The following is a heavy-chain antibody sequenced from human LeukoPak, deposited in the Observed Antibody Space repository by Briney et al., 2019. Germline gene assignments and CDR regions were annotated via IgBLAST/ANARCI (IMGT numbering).Heavy chain of an antibody. CDR3: ARDTAPYSSSSGSAY. V-gene: IGHV1-18*01. CDR2: ISAYNGNT. CDR1: GYTFTSYG. J-gene: IGHJ4*02. D-gene: IGHD6-6*01. Sequence: ASVKVSCKASGYTFTSYGISWVRQAPGQGLEWMGWISAYNGNTNYAQKLQGRVTMTTDTSTSTAYMELRSLRSDDTAVYYCARDTAPYSSSSGSAYWGQGTLVTASS.